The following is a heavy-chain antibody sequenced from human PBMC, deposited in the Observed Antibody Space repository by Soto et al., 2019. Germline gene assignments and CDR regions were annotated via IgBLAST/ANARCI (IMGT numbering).Heavy chain of an antibody. J-gene: IGHJ5*02. D-gene: IGHD5-18*01. CDR1: GGSFSGYY. CDR3: AREHGFSYGLNYFDP. CDR2: IDQSGST. V-gene: IGHV4-34*01. Sequence: SETLSLTCAVYGGSFSGYYWNWLRQPPGEGLEWIGKIDQSGSTNYNPSLKSRVTMSVDTSKNQFSLNLSSVTAADTAVYYCAREHGFSYGLNYFDPWGQGTLVTVSS.